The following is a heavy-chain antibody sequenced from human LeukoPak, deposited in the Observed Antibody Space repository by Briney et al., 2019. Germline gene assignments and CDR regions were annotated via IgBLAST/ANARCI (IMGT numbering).Heavy chain of an antibody. CDR1: GFTFSSYS. J-gene: IGHJ4*02. D-gene: IGHD3-3*01. Sequence: GGSLRLSCAASGFTFSSYSMNWVRQAPGKGLEWVSYISSSSSTIYYADSVKGRFTISRDNAKNSLYLQMNSLRADDTAVYYCASGYYSDYWGQGTLVTVSS. CDR3: ASGYYSDY. CDR2: ISSSSSTI. V-gene: IGHV3-48*04.